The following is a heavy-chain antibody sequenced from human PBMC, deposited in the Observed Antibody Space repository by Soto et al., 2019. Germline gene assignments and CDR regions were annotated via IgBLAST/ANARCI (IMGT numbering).Heavy chain of an antibody. D-gene: IGHD4-17*01. V-gene: IGHV4-34*01. CDR2: INHSGST. Sequence: SETLSLTCAVYGGSFSGYYWSWTRQPPGKGLEWIGEINHSGSTNYNPSLKSRVTISVDTSKNQFSLKLSSVTAADTAVYYCARAQAVSPDYGDYVGFIGDMDVWGKGTTVTVSS. CDR3: ARAQAVSPDYGDYVGFIGDMDV. J-gene: IGHJ6*03. CDR1: GGSFSGYY.